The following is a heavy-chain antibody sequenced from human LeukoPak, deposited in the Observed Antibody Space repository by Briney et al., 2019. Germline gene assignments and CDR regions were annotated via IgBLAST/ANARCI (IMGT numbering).Heavy chain of an antibody. CDR1: GGSISSSSYY. Sequence: SETLSLTCTVSGGSISSSSYYWGWIRQPPGKGLEWIGSIYYSGSTYYNPSLKSRVTISVDTSKNQFSLKLSSVTAADTAVYYCARGPPGSYYRRHAFDIWGQGTMVTVSS. V-gene: IGHV4-39*07. D-gene: IGHD1-26*01. CDR3: ARGPPGSYYRRHAFDI. J-gene: IGHJ3*02. CDR2: IYYSGST.